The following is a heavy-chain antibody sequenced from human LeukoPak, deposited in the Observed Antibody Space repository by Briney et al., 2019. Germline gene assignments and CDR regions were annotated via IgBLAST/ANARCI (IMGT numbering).Heavy chain of an antibody. V-gene: IGHV3-23*01. CDR1: GFTFSSYA. J-gene: IGHJ4*02. CDR3: ARDLAWGAFDY. Sequence: PGGSVRLSCAASGFTFSSYAMSWVRQAPGKGLEWVSAISGSGGSTYYADSVKGRFTISRDNSKNTLSLQMNSLTVEDTAVYYCARDLAWGAFDYWGQGTLVTVSS. D-gene: IGHD7-27*01. CDR2: ISGSGGST.